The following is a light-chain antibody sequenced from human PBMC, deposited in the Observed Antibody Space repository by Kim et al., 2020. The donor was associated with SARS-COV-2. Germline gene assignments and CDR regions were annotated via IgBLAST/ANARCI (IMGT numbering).Light chain of an antibody. J-gene: IGLJ3*02. Sequence: SYELTQPPSVSVSLGQMARITCSGEALPKKYAYWYQQKPGQFPVLVIYKDSERPSGIPERFSRSSSGTIATFTISGVQAQDEADYYCLTADSSGWVFGGG. CDR1: ALPKKY. V-gene: IGLV3-16*01. CDR2: KDS. CDR3: LTADSSGWV.